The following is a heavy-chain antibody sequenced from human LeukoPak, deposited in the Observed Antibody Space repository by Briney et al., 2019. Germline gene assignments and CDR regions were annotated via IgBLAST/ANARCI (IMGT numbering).Heavy chain of an antibody. V-gene: IGHV4-59*01. CDR2: VYSSGST. CDR1: GGSISNYY. CDR3: ARGPTRYYFDY. J-gene: IGHJ4*02. Sequence: SETLSLTCTVSGGSISNYYWSWIRQPPGRGLEWIGYVYSSGSTNYNPSLKSRATISVDTSKNQLSLKLSSVTAADTAVYYCARGPTRYYFDYWGQGTLVTVSS.